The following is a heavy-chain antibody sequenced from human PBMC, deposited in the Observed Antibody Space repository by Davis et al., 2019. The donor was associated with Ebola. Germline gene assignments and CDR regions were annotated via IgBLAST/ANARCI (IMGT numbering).Heavy chain of an antibody. V-gene: IGHV1-18*01. J-gene: IGHJ4*02. CDR2: INVGNGNT. CDR3: ARDEFDY. Sequence: ASVKVSCKASGYTFTSYGISWVRQAPGQGLEWMGWINVGNGNTDYSQKFHDRVTITRDTSARTVYMELTSLRSEDTAFYYCARDEFDYWGQGTLVTVSS. CDR1: GYTFTSYG.